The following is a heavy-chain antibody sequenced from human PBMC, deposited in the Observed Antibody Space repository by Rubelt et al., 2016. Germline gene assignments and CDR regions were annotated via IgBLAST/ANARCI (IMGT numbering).Heavy chain of an antibody. Sequence: QVQLVQSGAEVKKPGASVKVSCKASGYTFTDYFMHWVRQAPGQGLEWMGRINPNGGGTDYAQKFQGRVTMTTDTSTATAYRGLTNLRSDDTAVYYCSRGLETINGYWGQGTLVTVSS. J-gene: IGHJ4*02. CDR3: SRGLETINGY. CDR1: GYTFTDYF. D-gene: IGHD5-24*01. CDR2: INPNGGGT. V-gene: IGHV1-2*06.